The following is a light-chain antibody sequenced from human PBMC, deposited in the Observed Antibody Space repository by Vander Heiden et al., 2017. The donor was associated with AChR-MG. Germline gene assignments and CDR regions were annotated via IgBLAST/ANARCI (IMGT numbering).Light chain of an antibody. J-gene: IGKJ1*01. CDR2: AAS. CDR1: QSISSY. V-gene: IGKV1-39*01. Sequence: DIQMTQSPSSLSASVGDRVTITCRASQSISSYLNWYQQKPGKAPKLLIYAASSLQSAVPSRFSGSGSGTDFTLTISSLQPEAFATYYCQQSYSTPWTFGQGTKVEIK. CDR3: QQSYSTPWT.